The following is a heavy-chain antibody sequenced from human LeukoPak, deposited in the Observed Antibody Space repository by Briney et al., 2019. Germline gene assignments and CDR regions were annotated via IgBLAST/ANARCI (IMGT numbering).Heavy chain of an antibody. Sequence: TSETLSLTCNVSGGSITSYYWSWIRQPPGKGLEWMGYVFYGGTTNYNPSLKNRVTISVDTSNNQFSLTLSSVTAADTAVYYCARDAGGGDSWGQGTLSPSPQ. D-gene: IGHD2-21*01. V-gene: IGHV4-59*01. CDR1: GGSITSYY. J-gene: IGHJ5*02. CDR3: ARDAGGGDS. CDR2: VFYGGTT.